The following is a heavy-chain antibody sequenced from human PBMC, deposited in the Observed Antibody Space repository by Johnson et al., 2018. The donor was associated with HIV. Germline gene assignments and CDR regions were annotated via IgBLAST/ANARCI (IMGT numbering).Heavy chain of an antibody. V-gene: IGHV3-66*02. D-gene: IGHD3-10*01. CDR2: LYIGGST. Sequence: VQLVESGGGLVQPGGSLILSCAASGFTVSSNYMTWVRQAPGMGLEWVSILYIGGSTYYADSVKGRFSISRDNSKNTLFLQLNSLRAEDTAVYYCGRAKGNSYYGSGHDAFDIWGRGTIVTVSS. CDR1: GFTVSSNY. J-gene: IGHJ3*02. CDR3: GRAKGNSYYGSGHDAFDI.